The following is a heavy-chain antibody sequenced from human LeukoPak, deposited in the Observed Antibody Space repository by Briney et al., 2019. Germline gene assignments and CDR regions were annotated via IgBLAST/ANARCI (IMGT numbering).Heavy chain of an antibody. CDR2: IIPIFGTA. D-gene: IGHD3-10*01. V-gene: IGHV1-69*06. J-gene: IGHJ4*02. CDR3: ARVAPYYGSGSYYNLLFDY. Sequence: ASVKVSCKASGGTFSSYAISWVRQAAGQGLEWMGGIIPIFGTANYAQKFQGRVTITADKSTSTAYMELSSLRSEDTAVYYCARVAPYYGSGSYYNLLFDYWGQGTLVTVSS. CDR1: GGTFSSYA.